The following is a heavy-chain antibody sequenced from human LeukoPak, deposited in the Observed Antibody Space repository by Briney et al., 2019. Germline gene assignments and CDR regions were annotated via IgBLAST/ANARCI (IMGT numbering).Heavy chain of an antibody. V-gene: IGHV1-18*01. CDR2: ISVYNGNT. Sequence: ASVKVSCKAYGYTFTSYGISWVRQAPGQGLEWMGWISVYNGNTNYAQKVQGRVTITTDTSTSTAYMELRSLRSDDTAVYYCASGYSSSLHAFDIWGQGTMVTVSS. CDR3: ASGYSSSLHAFDI. J-gene: IGHJ3*02. CDR1: GYTFTSYG. D-gene: IGHD6-19*01.